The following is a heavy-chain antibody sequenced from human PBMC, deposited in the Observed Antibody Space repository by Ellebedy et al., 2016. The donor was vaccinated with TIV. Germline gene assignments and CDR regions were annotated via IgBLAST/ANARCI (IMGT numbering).Heavy chain of an antibody. CDR1: GYRFSDYW. CDR3: ARRLALHSNTWYAQYYFDY. J-gene: IGHJ4*02. CDR2: IFPRDSET. D-gene: IGHD6-13*01. Sequence: PGGSLRLSCKGSGYRFSDYWLGWVRQLPGKGLEWMGKIFPRDSETIYSPSFQGQVTISADKSTSTAYLQWSSLKASDTAMYYCARRLALHSNTWYAQYYFDYWGQGTLVTVSS. V-gene: IGHV5-51*01.